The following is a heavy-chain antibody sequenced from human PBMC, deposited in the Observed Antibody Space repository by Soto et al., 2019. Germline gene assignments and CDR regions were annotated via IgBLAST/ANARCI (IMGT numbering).Heavy chain of an antibody. CDR1: GFTFSSYA. J-gene: IGHJ1*01. CDR3: AKDLRAGIWGSYRN. Sequence: EVQLLESGGGLVQPGGSLRLSCAASGFTFSSYAMSWVRQAPGKGLEWVSGISGSGGSTYYADSVKGRFTISRDNSKNTLYLQMNSLRAEDTAVYYCAKDLRAGIWGSYRNWGQGTLVTVSS. V-gene: IGHV3-23*01. CDR2: ISGSGGST. D-gene: IGHD3-16*02.